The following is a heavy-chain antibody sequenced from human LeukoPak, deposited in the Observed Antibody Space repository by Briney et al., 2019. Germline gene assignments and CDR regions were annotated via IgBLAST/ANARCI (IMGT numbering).Heavy chain of an antibody. CDR1: GYTFTGYY. CDR3: ARGDCSSTSCYAY. CDR2: INPNSGGT. V-gene: IGHV1-2*02. D-gene: IGHD2-2*01. J-gene: IGHJ4*02. Sequence: GASVKVSCKASGYTFTGYYMHWVRQAPGQGLEWMGWINPNSGGTNYAQKFQGRVTMTRDTSISTAYMELSRLRSDDTAVYYSARGDCSSTSCYAYWGQGTLVTVSS.